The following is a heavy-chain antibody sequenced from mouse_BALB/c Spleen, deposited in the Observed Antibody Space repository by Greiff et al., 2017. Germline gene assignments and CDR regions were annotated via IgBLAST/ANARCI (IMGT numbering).Heavy chain of an antibody. CDR3: VRHYYYGSREGAMDY. Sequence: EVKLVESGGGLVQPKGSLKLSCAASGFTFNTYAMNWVRQAPGKGLEWVARIRSKSNNYATYYADSVKDRFTISRDDSQSMLYLQMNNLKTEDTAMYYCVRHYYYGSREGAMDYWGQGTSVTVSS. D-gene: IGHD1-1*01. J-gene: IGHJ4*01. CDR2: IRSKSNNYAT. CDR1: GFTFNTYA. V-gene: IGHV10-1*02.